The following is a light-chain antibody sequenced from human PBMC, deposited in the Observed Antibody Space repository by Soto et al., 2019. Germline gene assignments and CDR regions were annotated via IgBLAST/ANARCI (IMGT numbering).Light chain of an antibody. Sequence: ELVMTQSPDTLSVSPGERATLLCRASQSVRNNLAWYQQKPGQAPRLLIYGVSTRATGVPARFSGSGSGTDFTLTISRLEPEDFAVYYCQQYGSSPPLTFGGGTKVDIK. V-gene: IGKV3-20*01. CDR3: QQYGSSPPLT. CDR2: GVS. J-gene: IGKJ4*01. CDR1: QSVRNN.